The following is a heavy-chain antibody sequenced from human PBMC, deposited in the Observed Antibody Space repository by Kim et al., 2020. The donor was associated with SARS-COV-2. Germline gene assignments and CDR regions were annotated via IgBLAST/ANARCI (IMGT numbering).Heavy chain of an antibody. CDR2: ISYDGSNK. Sequence: GGSLRLSCAASGFTFSSYGMHWVRQAPGKGLEWVAVISYDGSNKYYADSVKGRFTISRDNSKNTLYLQMNSMRAEDTAVYYCAKDYSHLWFGESIHRYYYYYGMDVWGQGTTVTVSS. D-gene: IGHD3-10*01. CDR3: AKDYSHLWFGESIHRYYYYYGMDV. CDR1: GFTFSSYG. V-gene: IGHV3-30*18. J-gene: IGHJ6*02.